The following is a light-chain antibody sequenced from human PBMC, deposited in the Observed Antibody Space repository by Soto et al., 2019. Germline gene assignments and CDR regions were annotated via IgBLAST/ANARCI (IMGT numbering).Light chain of an antibody. V-gene: IGLV2-14*03. CDR1: SSDVGGYNY. CDR2: DVS. J-gene: IGLJ1*01. Sequence: QSALTQPASVSASPGQSITISCTGTSSDVGGYNYVSWYQQHPDKAPKLMIYDVSNRPSGVSNRFSGSKSGNTASLTISGLQAEDEADYYCSSYTSSSTPFVFGTGTKVPS. CDR3: SSYTSSSTPFV.